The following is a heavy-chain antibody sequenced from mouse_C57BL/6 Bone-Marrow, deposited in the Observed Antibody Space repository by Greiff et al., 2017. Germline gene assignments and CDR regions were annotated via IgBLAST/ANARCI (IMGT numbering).Heavy chain of an antibody. CDR1: GFTFSNYW. D-gene: IGHD1-1*01. CDR3: TATTVPYYFDY. J-gene: IGHJ2*01. Sequence: EVKLMESGGGLVQPGGSMKLSCVASGFTFSNYWMNWVRQSPEKGLEWVAQIRLKSDNYATHYAESVKGRFTISRDDSKSSVYLQMNNLRAEDTGIYYCTATTVPYYFDYWGQGTTLTVSS. V-gene: IGHV6-3*01. CDR2: IRLKSDNYAT.